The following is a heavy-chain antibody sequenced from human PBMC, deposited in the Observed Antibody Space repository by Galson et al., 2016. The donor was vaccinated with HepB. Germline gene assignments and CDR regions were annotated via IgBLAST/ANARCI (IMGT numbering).Heavy chain of an antibody. D-gene: IGHD1-14*01. Sequence: TLSLTCTVSDGSITCGADYWTWIRQCSGKGLEWIGCIHPSGTTYYNPSLQSRVVMSKDTPKNQLSLRRSSVTAADTVVYYCAIDTDHAKTHYWGQGTLVTVSS. CDR3: AIDTDHAKTHY. V-gene: IGHV4-31*03. J-gene: IGHJ4*02. CDR2: IHPSGTT. CDR1: DGSITCGADY.